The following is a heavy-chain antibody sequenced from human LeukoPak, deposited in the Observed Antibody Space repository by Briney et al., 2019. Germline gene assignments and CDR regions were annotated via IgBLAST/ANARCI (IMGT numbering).Heavy chain of an antibody. CDR1: GDSISSSNSY. Sequence: SETLSLTCTVSGDSISSSNSYRGWIRQPPGKGLEWIGSFSGSSYYNPPLKSRVTISADTPKNQFSLKLTSVTAADTAVYYCVILAGYWGQGTLVTVSS. J-gene: IGHJ4*02. V-gene: IGHV4-39*01. CDR3: VILAGY. D-gene: IGHD3-3*01. CDR2: FSGSS.